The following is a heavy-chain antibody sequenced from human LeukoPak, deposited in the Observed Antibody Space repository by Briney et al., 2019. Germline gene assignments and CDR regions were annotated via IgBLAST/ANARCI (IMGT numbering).Heavy chain of an antibody. J-gene: IGHJ4*02. CDR1: GFTFSSYS. Sequence: GGSLRLSCAASGFTFSSYSMNWVRQAPGKGLEWISSITRSSSYIYYADSVKGRFTISRDTAKNSLYLQMNSLRAEDTAVYYCARDLGRSGSYYKVFDSWGQGTLVTVSS. D-gene: IGHD3-10*01. CDR2: ITRSSSYI. V-gene: IGHV3-21*01. CDR3: ARDLGRSGSYYKVFDS.